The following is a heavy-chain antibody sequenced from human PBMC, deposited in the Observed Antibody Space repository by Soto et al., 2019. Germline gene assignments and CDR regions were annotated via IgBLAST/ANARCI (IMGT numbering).Heavy chain of an antibody. J-gene: IGHJ3*02. CDR1: GFTFSSYI. D-gene: IGHD2-8*01. CDR2: ISSSSSYI. V-gene: IGHV3-21*01. Sequence: GGTLRLSCAASGFTFSSYITNWVRQSPGKGLEWVSSISSSSSYIYYADSVKGRFTISRDNAKNSLYLQMNSLRAEDTAVYYCASSDCTNGVCYDGALDIWGQGTMVTVSS. CDR3: ASSDCTNGVCYDGALDI.